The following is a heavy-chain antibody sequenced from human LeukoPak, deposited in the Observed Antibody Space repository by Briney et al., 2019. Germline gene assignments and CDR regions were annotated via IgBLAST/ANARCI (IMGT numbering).Heavy chain of an antibody. J-gene: IGHJ4*02. CDR1: GYTFTNYN. D-gene: IGHD1-14*01. Sequence: ASVKVSCKASGYTFTNYNMHWVRQAPGQGLEWMGYINPYSDGTNYAQKFQGRVTMTSDTSISTAFMELSRLTSDDTAVYYCGRLRTNDDYWGQGTLVTVSS. V-gene: IGHV1-2*02. CDR3: GRLRTNDDY. CDR2: INPYSDGT.